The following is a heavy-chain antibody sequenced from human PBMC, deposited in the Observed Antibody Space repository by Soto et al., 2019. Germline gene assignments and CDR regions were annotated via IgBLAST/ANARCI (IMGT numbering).Heavy chain of an antibody. CDR1: GGSISSGGYS. V-gene: IGHV4-30-2*01. Sequence: QLQLQESGSGLVKPSQTLSLTCAVSGGSISSGGYSWSWIRQPPGKGLEWIGYIYHSGSTSYNPSPXSXXPISVDRSKNQFSLKLSSVTAADTAVYYCARVPGPWGQGTLVTVSS. J-gene: IGHJ5*02. CDR3: ARVPGP. CDR2: IYHSGST.